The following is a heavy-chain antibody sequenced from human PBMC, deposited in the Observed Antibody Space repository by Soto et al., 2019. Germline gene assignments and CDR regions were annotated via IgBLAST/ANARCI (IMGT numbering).Heavy chain of an antibody. D-gene: IGHD3-10*01. CDR2: IYYSGNT. Sequence: SETLSLTCTVSGDPLNTGCYYWSWIRHLPGKGLEWLGYIYYSGNTYYNPSLKGRVNISGDMSKKQFSLRLSSVTAADTAVYHCARVSSDWFDPWGPGIQVTVSS. V-gene: IGHV4-31*03. CDR3: ARVSSDWFDP. CDR1: GDPLNTGCYY. J-gene: IGHJ5*02.